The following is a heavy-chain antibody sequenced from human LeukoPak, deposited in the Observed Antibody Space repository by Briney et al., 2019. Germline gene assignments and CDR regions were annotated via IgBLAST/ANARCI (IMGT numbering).Heavy chain of an antibody. Sequence: GGSLRLSCAASRFTFKSYGMHWVRQAPGKGLEWVAFIRYDGSNKYYADSVKGRFTISRDNSKNTLYLQMNSLRPEDTAVYYCAKGSSGCLDYWGQGTLVTVSS. J-gene: IGHJ4*02. V-gene: IGHV3-30*02. CDR2: IRYDGSNK. CDR3: AKGSSGCLDY. CDR1: RFTFKSYG. D-gene: IGHD6-19*01.